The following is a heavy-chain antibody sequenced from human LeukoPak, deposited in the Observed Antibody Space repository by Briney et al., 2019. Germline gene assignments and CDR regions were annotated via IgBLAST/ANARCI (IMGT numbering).Heavy chain of an antibody. CDR2: INPSGGST. CDR3: ARAHCSSTCCWNDAFDI. Sequence: ASVKVSCKASGYTFTSYYMHWVRQAPGQGLEWMGIINPSGGSTSYAQKFQGRVTMTRDTSTSTVYMELSSLRPEDTAVYYCARAHCSSTCCWNDAFDIWGQGTMVTVSS. CDR1: GYTFTSYY. V-gene: IGHV1-46*01. D-gene: IGHD2-2*01. J-gene: IGHJ3*02.